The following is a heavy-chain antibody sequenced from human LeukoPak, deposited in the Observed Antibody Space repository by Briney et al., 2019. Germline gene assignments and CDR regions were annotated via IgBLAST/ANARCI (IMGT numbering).Heavy chain of an antibody. Sequence: SETLSLTCTVSGGSISSYYWSWIRQPAGKGLEWIGRIYTSESTNYNPSLKSRVTMSVDTSKNQFSLKLTSVTAADTAVYYCAREVNSSTWRPLDFWGQGTLVTVSS. D-gene: IGHD2-2*01. V-gene: IGHV4-4*07. CDR2: IYTSEST. CDR1: GGSISSYY. J-gene: IGHJ4*02. CDR3: AREVNSSTWRPLDF.